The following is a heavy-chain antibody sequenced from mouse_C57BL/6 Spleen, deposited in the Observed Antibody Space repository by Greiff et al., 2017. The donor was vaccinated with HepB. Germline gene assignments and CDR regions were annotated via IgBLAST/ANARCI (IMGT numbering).Heavy chain of an antibody. V-gene: IGHV1-18*01. D-gene: IGHD4-1*01. CDR1: GYTFTDYN. CDR3: ARSGWDDYAMDY. J-gene: IGHJ4*01. Sequence: EVKLQESGPELVKPGASVKIPCKASGYTFTDYNMDWVKQSHGKSLEWIGDINPNNGGTIYNQKFKGKATLTVDKSSSTAYMELRSLTSEDTAVYYCARSGWDDYAMDYWGQGTSVTVSS. CDR2: INPNNGGT.